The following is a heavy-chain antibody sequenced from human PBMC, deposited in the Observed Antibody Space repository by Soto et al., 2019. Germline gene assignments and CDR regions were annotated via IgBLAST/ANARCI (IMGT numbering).Heavy chain of an antibody. CDR2: INPNSGGT. Sequence: VKVSCKASGYTFTGYYMHWVRQAPGQGLEWMGWINPNSGGTNYAQKFQGWVTMTRDTSISTAYMELSRLRSDDTAVYYCARAKWEQQLVFDYWGQGPLVTVSS. V-gene: IGHV1-2*04. CDR1: GYTFTGYY. J-gene: IGHJ4*02. CDR3: ARAKWEQQLVFDY. D-gene: IGHD6-13*01.